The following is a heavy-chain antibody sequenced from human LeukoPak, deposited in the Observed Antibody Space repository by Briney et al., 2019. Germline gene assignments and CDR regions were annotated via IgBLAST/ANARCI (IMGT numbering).Heavy chain of an antibody. CDR3: ASGLLDSSGYFLNY. CDR1: GFTFSDYY. V-gene: IGHV3-11*01. CDR2: ISSSGSTI. Sequence: GGSLRLSCAASGFTFSDYYMSWIRQAPGEWLEWVSYISSSGSTIYYADSVKGRFNISRDNAKTSLYLQMNSLRAEDTAVYYCASGLLDSSGYFLNYWGQGTLVTVSS. D-gene: IGHD3-22*01. J-gene: IGHJ4*02.